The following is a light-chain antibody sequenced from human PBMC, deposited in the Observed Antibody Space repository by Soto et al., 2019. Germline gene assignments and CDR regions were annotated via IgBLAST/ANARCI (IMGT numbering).Light chain of an antibody. CDR3: CSYTSSTFWV. V-gene: IGLV2-14*01. Sequence: QSALTQPASVSGSPGQSITISCTGTSSDVGRYNYVSWYQQHPGKATKLMIYDVSNRPSGVSNRFSGSKSGTTASLTISGLQAEDEADYYCCSYTSSTFWVFGGGTKLTVL. CDR2: DVS. J-gene: IGLJ3*02. CDR1: SSDVGRYNY.